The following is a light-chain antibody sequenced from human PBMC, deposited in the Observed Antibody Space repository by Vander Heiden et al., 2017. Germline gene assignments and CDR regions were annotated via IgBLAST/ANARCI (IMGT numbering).Light chain of an antibody. V-gene: IGLV3-21*02. J-gene: IGLJ1*01. Sequence: SYVLTQPPSVSVPPGQTARITCGGNNVGSKSVHWYQQKPGQAPVLVVYDDRDRRSGIPERFSGSNSGNTATLTISRVEAGDEADYYCQVWDRSSDWGVFGTGTKVSVL. CDR1: NVGSKS. CDR2: DDR. CDR3: QVWDRSSDWGV.